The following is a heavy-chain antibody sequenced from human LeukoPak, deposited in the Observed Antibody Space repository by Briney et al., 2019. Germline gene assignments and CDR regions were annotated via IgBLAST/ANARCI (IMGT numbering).Heavy chain of an antibody. D-gene: IGHD3-10*01. CDR1: GFTFSSYS. J-gene: IGHJ4*02. CDR3: ARQTGSGLFILP. Sequence: GSLRLSCAASGFTFSSYSMNWIRQPPGKGLEWIGSIYYSGKTYYNSSLKSRVTISIDTSANLFSLKLNSVTAADTAFYFCARQTGSGLFILPGGQGTLVTVSS. V-gene: IGHV4-39*01. CDR2: IYYSGKT.